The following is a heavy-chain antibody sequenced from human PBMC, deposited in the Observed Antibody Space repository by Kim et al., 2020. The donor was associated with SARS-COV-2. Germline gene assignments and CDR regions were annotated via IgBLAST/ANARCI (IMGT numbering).Heavy chain of an antibody. V-gene: IGHV3-66*01. Sequence: GGSLRLSCAVSGFSVSSSYMAWVRQAPGAGLEWVSVLYSAKNAHYADSVKDRFTISRDESEDTVHLQMDNLRAEDTAVYFCVRDKSLGTSYSFDSWGQGT. CDR3: VRDKSLGTSYSFDS. J-gene: IGHJ4*02. CDR2: LYSAKNA. CDR1: GFSVSSSY. D-gene: IGHD1-1*01.